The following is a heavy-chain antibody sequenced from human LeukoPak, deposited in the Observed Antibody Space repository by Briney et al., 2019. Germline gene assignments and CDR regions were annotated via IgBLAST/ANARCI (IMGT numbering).Heavy chain of an antibody. CDR1: GGSISTYY. CDR2: IYYSVST. J-gene: IGHJ4*02. V-gene: IGHV4-59*01. Sequence: SETLSLTCTVSGGSISTYYWSWIRQPPGKGLEWIGYIYYSVSTNYNPSLKSRVTISVDTSKNQFSLKLSSVTAADTAVYYCARGTGGYYGYDYWGQGTLVTVSS. CDR3: ARGTGGYYGYDY. D-gene: IGHD3-22*01.